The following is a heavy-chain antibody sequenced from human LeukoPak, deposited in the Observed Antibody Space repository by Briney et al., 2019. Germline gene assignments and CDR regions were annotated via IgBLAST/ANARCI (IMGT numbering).Heavy chain of an antibody. CDR1: GGSISSSSYY. Sequence: SETLSLTCTVSGGSISSSSYYWGWIRQPPGKGLEWIGSIYYSGSTYHNPSLKSRVTISVDTSKNQFSLKLSSVTAADTAVYYCARHGHYFDSSGYSPYYFDYWGQGTLVTVSS. CDR3: ARHGHYFDSSGYSPYYFDY. CDR2: IYYSGST. D-gene: IGHD3-22*01. V-gene: IGHV4-39*01. J-gene: IGHJ4*02.